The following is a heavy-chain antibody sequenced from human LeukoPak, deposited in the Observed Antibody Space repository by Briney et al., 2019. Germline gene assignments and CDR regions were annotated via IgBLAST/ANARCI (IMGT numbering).Heavy chain of an antibody. J-gene: IGHJ5*02. CDR2: ISSSSSYI. D-gene: IGHD3-22*01. V-gene: IGHV3-21*01. CDR1: GFTFSSYS. CDR3: ARGDTIVGGNWFDP. Sequence: PGGSLRLSCAASGFTFSSYSMNWVRQAPGKGLEWVSSISSSSSYICYADSVKGRFTISRDNAKNSLYLQMNSLRAEDTAVYYCARGDTIVGGNWFDPWGQGTLVTVSS.